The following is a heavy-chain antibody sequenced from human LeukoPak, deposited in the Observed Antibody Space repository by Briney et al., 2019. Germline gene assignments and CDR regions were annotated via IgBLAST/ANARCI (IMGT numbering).Heavy chain of an antibody. CDR1: GYSPSSGFQ. J-gene: IGHJ5*02. Sequence: SETPSLTCAVSGYSPSSGFQWAWIPRFPGKGLEWIGSIYHSGSAHYNPSLKSRVTISVETSKIQFSLKMYSVTAADTDVYYCARDPRWLTPDCTSTSCYENYFDAWGQGTLVTVSS. CDR3: ARDPRWLTPDCTSTSCYENYFDA. CDR2: IYHSGSA. V-gene: IGHV4-38-2*02. D-gene: IGHD2-2*01.